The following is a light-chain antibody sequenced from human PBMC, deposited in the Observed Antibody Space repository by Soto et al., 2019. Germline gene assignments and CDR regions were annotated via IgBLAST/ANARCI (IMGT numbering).Light chain of an antibody. CDR3: QQGKSFPYT. V-gene: IGKV1-12*01. CDR2: AAS. J-gene: IGKJ2*01. CDR1: QNLFSW. Sequence: DIQMTQSPSSVSASVGDRVTITCRATQNLFSWLAWYQQKPGKAPKVLIYAASSLRSGVPSRCSGSGSGTYVTLTISSLQPEDSATYYCQQGKSFPYTFGQGTKLEIK.